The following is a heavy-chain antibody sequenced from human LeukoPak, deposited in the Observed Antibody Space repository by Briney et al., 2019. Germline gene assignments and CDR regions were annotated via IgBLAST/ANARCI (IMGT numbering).Heavy chain of an antibody. V-gene: IGHV4-30-4*01. D-gene: IGHD3-10*01. CDR3: ARQLSFGESTMWFDP. J-gene: IGHJ5*02. Sequence: SETLSLTCTVSGGSISSGDYYGGWIRRPPGRGVEWIGYMYYCGRTYYNPSLKSRVTISVDTSKDQFSMKLSSVITADTAVYYCARQLSFGESTMWFDPWGQGTLVTVSS. CDR1: GGSISSGDYY. CDR2: MYYCGRT.